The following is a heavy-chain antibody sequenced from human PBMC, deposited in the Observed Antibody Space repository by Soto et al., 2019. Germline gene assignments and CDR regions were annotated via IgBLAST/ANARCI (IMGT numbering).Heavy chain of an antibody. V-gene: IGHV4-4*02. CDR3: ARDGIAATET. D-gene: IGHD6-13*01. Sequence: QVQLQESGPGLVKPSGTLALTCAVSGGSISSSNWWSWVRQPPGKGLEWIGEIHHSGSTNYNPSLKERVTISVAKSKNQFSLKMSSVRAADAAAYYCARDGIAATETWGQGTLVTVSS. CDR1: GGSISSSNW. CDR2: IHHSGST. J-gene: IGHJ4*02.